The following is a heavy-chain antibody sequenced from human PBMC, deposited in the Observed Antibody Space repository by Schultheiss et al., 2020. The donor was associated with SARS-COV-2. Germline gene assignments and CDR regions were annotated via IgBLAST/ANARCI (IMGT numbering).Heavy chain of an antibody. Sequence: GGSLRLSCAASGFTFSSYAMSWVRQAPGKGLEYVSAISSDGGNTYYADSVKGRFTISRDNSKNTLYLHMSTLRAEDTALYYCVKDRSDGVYDLRGRFDYWGQGALVTVSS. CDR3: VKDRSDGVYDLRGRFDY. CDR1: GFTFSSYA. V-gene: IGHV3-64D*09. D-gene: IGHD5/OR15-5a*01. CDR2: ISSDGGNT. J-gene: IGHJ4*02.